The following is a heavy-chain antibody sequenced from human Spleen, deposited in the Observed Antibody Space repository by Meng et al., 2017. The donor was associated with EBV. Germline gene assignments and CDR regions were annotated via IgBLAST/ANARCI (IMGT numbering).Heavy chain of an antibody. CDR1: GGSVTSGSYS. J-gene: IGHJ4*02. D-gene: IGHD3-22*01. CDR2: IYHSGIT. CDR3: ARVRLYYDSSGPIDY. V-gene: IGHV4-30-2*01. Sequence: QLQLQQSGPGLLKPSQTLSLTCAVSGGSVTSGSYSWSWIRQPPGKGLEWIGYIYHSGITYYNPSLKSRVAISVDTSKNQFSLRLSSVTAADTAVYYCARVRLYYDSSGPIDYWGQGTLVTVSS.